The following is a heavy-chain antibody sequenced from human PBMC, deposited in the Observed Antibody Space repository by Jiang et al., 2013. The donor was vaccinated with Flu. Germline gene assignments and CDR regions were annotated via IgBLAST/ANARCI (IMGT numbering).Heavy chain of an antibody. D-gene: IGHD4-17*01. CDR1: GYTFTGYY. CDR3: ARSYGDYRSFDY. CDR2: INPKSGGT. V-gene: IGHV1-2*02. J-gene: IGHJ4*02. Sequence: GAEVKKPGASVKVSCKASGYTFTGYYMHWVRQAPGQGLEWMGWINPKSGGTNYAQKFQGRVTMTRDTSISTAYMELSSLRSDDTAVYYCARSYGDYRSFDYWGQGTLVTVSS.